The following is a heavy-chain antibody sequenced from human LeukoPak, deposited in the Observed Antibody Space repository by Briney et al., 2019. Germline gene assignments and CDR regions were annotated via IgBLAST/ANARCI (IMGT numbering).Heavy chain of an antibody. J-gene: IGHJ4*02. CDR1: GYTFTDYD. CDR3: VRLAVAGTVFDY. Sequence: ASVKVSCKASGYTFTDYDINWVRQATGQGFEWMAWMNPKSGNTGYAQKFQGRVTNTRNTSISTAYMELSSLGSEDTAVYYCVRLAVAGTVFDYWGQGTLVTVSS. V-gene: IGHV1-8*03. CDR2: MNPKSGNT. D-gene: IGHD6-19*01.